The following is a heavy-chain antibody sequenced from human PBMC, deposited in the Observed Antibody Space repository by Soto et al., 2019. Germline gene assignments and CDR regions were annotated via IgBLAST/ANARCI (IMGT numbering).Heavy chain of an antibody. V-gene: IGHV3-30*03. CDR3: VGGQYYFDY. J-gene: IGHJ4*02. D-gene: IGHD3-10*01. CDR2: ISYDGSNK. CDR1: GLPFTTYG. Sequence: QVQLVESGGGVVQAGRSMRLSCAASGLPFTTYGMHWVREGPGKGLEWVAVISYDGSNKYYADSVKGRFTISRDNSKNTLYLQMNSLRPEDTALYYCVGGQYYFDYRGQGTLVTVSS.